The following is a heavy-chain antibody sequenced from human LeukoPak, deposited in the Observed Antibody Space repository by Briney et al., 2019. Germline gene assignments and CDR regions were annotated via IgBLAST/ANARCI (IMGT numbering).Heavy chain of an antibody. D-gene: IGHD3-10*01. V-gene: IGHV3-30*18. J-gene: IGHJ4*02. CDR2: ISYDGSNK. Sequence: GGSLGLSCVASGFTFSSYEMNWVRQAPGKGLEWVAVISYDGSNKYYADSVKGRFTISRDNSKNTLYLQMNSLRAEDTAVYYCAKDGRLWFGELLEYWGQGTLVTVSS. CDR3: AKDGRLWFGELLEY. CDR1: GFTFSSYE.